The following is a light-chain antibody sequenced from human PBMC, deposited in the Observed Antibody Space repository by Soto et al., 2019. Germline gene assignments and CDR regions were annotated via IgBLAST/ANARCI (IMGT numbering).Light chain of an antibody. CDR1: QTINSY. CDR3: LQDDSFPLT. J-gene: IGKJ4*01. V-gene: IGKV1-12*01. CDR2: STS. Sequence: DIPMTQSPSSVSASVGDRVTITCRASQTINSYLAWYQQRPGKAPKLLIYSTSTLQSGVPSRFSGSASGTDFTLTIWSLQPEDSAIYYCLQDDSFPLTFGGGTRVEIK.